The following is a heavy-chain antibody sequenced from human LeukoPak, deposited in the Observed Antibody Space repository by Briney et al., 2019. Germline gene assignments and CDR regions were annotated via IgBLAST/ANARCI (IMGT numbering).Heavy chain of an antibody. CDR3: AREFNTIGNFDF. J-gene: IGHJ4*02. CDR2: IYVTGDYI. CDR1: GFTFSHFS. Sequence: GGSLRLSCATSGFTFSHFSFKWVRQAPGKSLEWVASIYVTGDYIYYADSVKGRATISRDNAKNSVYLQMNSLRADDTAIYYCAREFNTIGNFDFWGQGILVTVSS. D-gene: IGHD3-10*01. V-gene: IGHV3-21*01.